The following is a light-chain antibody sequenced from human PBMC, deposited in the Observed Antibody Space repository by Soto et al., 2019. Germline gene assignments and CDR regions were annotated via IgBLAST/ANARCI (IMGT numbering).Light chain of an antibody. Sequence: EIVMTRSPATLSVSPGERATLSCRASQSVSSNLAWYQQKPGQAPRLLIYGASTRATGIPARFSGSGSGTEFTLTISSLQSEDFAVYYCQQYNNWHGTFGQGTKVEIK. CDR1: QSVSSN. J-gene: IGKJ1*01. CDR2: GAS. CDR3: QQYNNWHGT. V-gene: IGKV3-15*01.